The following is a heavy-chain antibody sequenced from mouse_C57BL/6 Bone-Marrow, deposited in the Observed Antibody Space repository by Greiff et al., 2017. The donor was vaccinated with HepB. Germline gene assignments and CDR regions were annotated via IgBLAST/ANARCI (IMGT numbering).Heavy chain of an antibody. Sequence: VNVVESGPGLVAPSQSLSITCTVSGFSLTSYGVDWVRQPPGKGLEWLGVIWGGGSTNYNSALMSRLSISKDNSKSQVFLKMNSLQTDDTAMYYCARIYYDYDTAWFAYWGQGTLVTVSA. CDR2: IWGGGST. CDR3: ARIYYDYDTAWFAY. D-gene: IGHD2-4*01. V-gene: IGHV2-9*01. J-gene: IGHJ3*01. CDR1: GFSLTSYG.